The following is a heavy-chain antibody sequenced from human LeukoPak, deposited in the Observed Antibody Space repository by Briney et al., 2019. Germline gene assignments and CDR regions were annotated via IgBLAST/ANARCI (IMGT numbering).Heavy chain of an antibody. D-gene: IGHD3-10*01. CDR2: IKQDGTEK. Sequence: GGSLRLSCVASGFTFSSYWMSWVRQAPGEGLEWVANIKQDGTEKNYVDSVKGRFTISRDNAKNSLYLQMNSLRAEDTAVYYCARERGSGSYHPFDPWGQGNLATVSS. J-gene: IGHJ5*02. CDR3: ARERGSGSYHPFDP. CDR1: GFTFSSYW. V-gene: IGHV3-7*01.